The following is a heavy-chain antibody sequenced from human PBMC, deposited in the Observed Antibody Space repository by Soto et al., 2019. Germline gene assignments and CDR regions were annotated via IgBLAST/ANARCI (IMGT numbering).Heavy chain of an antibody. D-gene: IGHD5-12*01. Sequence: SETLSLTCTVSGGSISSGGYYWGWIRQHPGKGLEWIGYIYYSGSTYYNPSLKSRVTISVDTSKNQFSLKLSSVTAADTAVYYCAREDIVATNCFDYWGQGTLVTVS. CDR1: GGSISSGGYY. V-gene: IGHV4-31*03. CDR3: AREDIVATNCFDY. CDR2: IYYSGST. J-gene: IGHJ4*02.